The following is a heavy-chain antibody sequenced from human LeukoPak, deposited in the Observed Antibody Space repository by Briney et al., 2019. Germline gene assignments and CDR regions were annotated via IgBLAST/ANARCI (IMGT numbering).Heavy chain of an antibody. CDR1: GYTFTSYG. J-gene: IGHJ4*02. V-gene: IGHV1-18*01. CDR2: ISAYNGNT. CDR3: ARDRYSSSWYFDY. Sequence: ASVKVSCKASGYTFTSYGISWVRQAPGQGLEWMGWISAYNGNTNYAQKLQGRVTMTTDTSTSTACMELRSLRSDDTAVYYCARDRYSSSWYFDYWGQGTLVTVSS. D-gene: IGHD6-13*01.